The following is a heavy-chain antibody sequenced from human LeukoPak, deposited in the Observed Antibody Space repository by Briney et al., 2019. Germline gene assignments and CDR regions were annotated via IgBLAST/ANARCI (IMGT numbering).Heavy chain of an antibody. V-gene: IGHV1-24*01. Sequence: ASVKVSCKVSGYTLTELSMHWVRQAPGKGLEWMGGSDPEDGETIYAQKFQGRVTMTEDTSTDTAYMELSSLRSEDTAVYYCATAYRYSYGKFDYWGQGTLVTDSS. CDR2: SDPEDGET. D-gene: IGHD5-18*01. J-gene: IGHJ4*02. CDR3: ATAYRYSYGKFDY. CDR1: GYTLTELS.